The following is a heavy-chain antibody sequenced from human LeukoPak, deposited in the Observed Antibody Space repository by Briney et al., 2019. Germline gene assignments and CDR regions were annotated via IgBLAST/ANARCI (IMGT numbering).Heavy chain of an antibody. D-gene: IGHD4-17*01. Sequence: GRSLRLSCAASGFTFTSYWMHWVRQAPGKGLVWVSRVNGDGSSTTYADSVKGRFTISRDNAKNTLYLQMSSLRAEDTAVYYCARPQHGDLYAFDIWGQGTMVTVSS. CDR2: VNGDGSST. CDR3: ARPQHGDLYAFDI. J-gene: IGHJ3*02. V-gene: IGHV3-74*01. CDR1: GFTFTSYW.